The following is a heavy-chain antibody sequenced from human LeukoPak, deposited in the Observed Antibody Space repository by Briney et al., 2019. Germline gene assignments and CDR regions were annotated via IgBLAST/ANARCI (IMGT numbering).Heavy chain of an antibody. Sequence: PGGSLRLSCAASGFTFSSYGMHWVRQAPGKGLEWVAFIRYDGGNKYYADSVKGRFTISRDNSKNTLYLQMNSLRAEDTAVYYCAKVVRGSTYYYDSSGYYSAFDYWGQGTLVTVSS. J-gene: IGHJ4*02. CDR1: GFTFSSYG. CDR3: AKVVRGSTYYYDSSGYYSAFDY. V-gene: IGHV3-30*02. CDR2: IRYDGGNK. D-gene: IGHD3-22*01.